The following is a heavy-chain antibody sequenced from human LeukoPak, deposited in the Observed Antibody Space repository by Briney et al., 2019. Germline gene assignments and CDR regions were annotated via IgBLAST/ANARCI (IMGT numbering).Heavy chain of an antibody. CDR1: GYTFTSYD. CDR2: MNPNSGNT. J-gene: IGHJ4*02. Sequence: GASVKVSCKASGYTFTSYDINWVRQATGQGLEWMGWMNPNSGNTGYAQKFQGRVTITRDTSASTAYMELSSLRSEDTAVHYCARSDSLRYFDWFWFDYWGQGTLVTVSS. CDR3: ARSDSLRYFDWFWFDY. V-gene: IGHV1-8*03. D-gene: IGHD3-9*01.